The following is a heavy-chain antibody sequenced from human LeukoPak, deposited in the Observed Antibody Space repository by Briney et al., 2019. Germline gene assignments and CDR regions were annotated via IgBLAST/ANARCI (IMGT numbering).Heavy chain of an antibody. CDR1: GFSFSNYW. Sequence: GGSLRHSCAASGFSFSNYWMHWVRHAPGEGLVWVTRMNSDGSATYYADSVQGRFTISRDNAKNTLYLQMNSLRAEDTAMYFCAKGPNYFDSWGQGTLVTVSS. CDR3: AKGPNYFDS. J-gene: IGHJ4*02. V-gene: IGHV3-74*01. CDR2: MNSDGSAT.